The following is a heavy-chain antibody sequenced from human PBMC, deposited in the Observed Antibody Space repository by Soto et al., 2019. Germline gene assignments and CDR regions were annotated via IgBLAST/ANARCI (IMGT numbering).Heavy chain of an antibody. Sequence: EVQLLQSGGGLVQPGGSLRLSCAASGFTFTSYSMTWVRQTPGKGLEWVAAVNPGGYSTYYADSVKGRFTISRDNSNKTIYLQMNSLRAEDTAVYYCAKDLRAGSGYDFDYTDQGTLVTVSS. CDR2: VNPGGYST. CDR1: GFTFTSYS. J-gene: IGHJ4*02. D-gene: IGHD5-12*01. CDR3: AKDLRAGSGYDFDY. V-gene: IGHV3-23*01.